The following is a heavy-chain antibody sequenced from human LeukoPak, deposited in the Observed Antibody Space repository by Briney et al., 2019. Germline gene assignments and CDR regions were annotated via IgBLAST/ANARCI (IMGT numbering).Heavy chain of an antibody. CDR2: INPTGGST. Sequence: ASVKVSCKASGYTFTSYYTHWVRQAPGQGLEWMGIINPTGGSTSYAQKFQGRVTMTRDTSISTAYMELSRLRSDDTAVYYCARDRGPNCGGDCYYPVDAFDIWGQGTMVTVSS. CDR3: ARDRGPNCGGDCYYPVDAFDI. V-gene: IGHV1-46*01. J-gene: IGHJ3*02. D-gene: IGHD2-21*01. CDR1: GYTFTSYY.